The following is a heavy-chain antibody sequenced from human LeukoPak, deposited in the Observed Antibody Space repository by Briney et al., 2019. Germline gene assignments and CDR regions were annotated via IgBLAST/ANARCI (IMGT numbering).Heavy chain of an antibody. J-gene: IGHJ6*02. CDR2: ISSSGSTI. D-gene: IGHD2-2*01. CDR3: ARRAVAPAALYYYYYGMDV. CDR1: AFSLSAYN. V-gene: IGHV3-11*01. Sequence: GGSLRLSCAASAFSLSAYNMNWVRQAPGKGLEWVSYISSSGSTIYYADSVKGRFTISRDNAKNSLFLQMNSLRVEDTAVYYCARRAVAPAALYYYYYGMDVWGQGTTVTVSS.